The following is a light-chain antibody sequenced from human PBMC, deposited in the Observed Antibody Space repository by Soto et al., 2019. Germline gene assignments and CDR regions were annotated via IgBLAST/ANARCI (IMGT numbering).Light chain of an antibody. CDR3: QQYGSSAIT. Sequence: EIVLMQSPGTLSLSPGERATLSCRASQSVSSNYLAWYQQKPGQAPRLLIYGASNRATGIPDRFSGSGYGTDFTLTISRLETEDFAVYYCQQYGSSAITFGQGTRLEIK. V-gene: IGKV3-20*01. J-gene: IGKJ5*01. CDR2: GAS. CDR1: QSVSSNY.